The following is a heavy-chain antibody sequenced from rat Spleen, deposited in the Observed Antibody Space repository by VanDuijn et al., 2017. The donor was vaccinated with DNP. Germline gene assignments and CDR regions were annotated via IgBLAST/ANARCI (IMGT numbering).Heavy chain of an antibody. CDR3: ARQDYGGHGDY. V-gene: IGHV5-62*01. CDR1: GFTFSSYG. CDR2: ISSSSGT. J-gene: IGHJ2*01. D-gene: IGHD1-11*01. Sequence: VQLVESGGGLVQPGKSLKLSCSASGFTFSSYGMHWIRQAPGKGLDWVAYISSSSGTVYADAVKGRFTISRDNAKNTLYLQLNSLKSEDTAIYYCARQDYGGHGDYWGQGVMVTVSS.